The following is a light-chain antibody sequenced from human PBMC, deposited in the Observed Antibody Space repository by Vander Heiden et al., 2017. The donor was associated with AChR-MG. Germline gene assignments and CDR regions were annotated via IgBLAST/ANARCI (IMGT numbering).Light chain of an antibody. Sequence: DIQMTQSPSSLSASVGDRVTITCQASQDCGYSLNWYQQKPGKAPKLLIYDASNLEPGVASRFSGGGSGTDVVFRISNLQPEDFATYYCQQSDTVPPVTFGGGTKVEIK. CDR3: QQSDTVPPVT. CDR1: QDCGYS. V-gene: IGKV1-33*01. J-gene: IGKJ4*02. CDR2: DAS.